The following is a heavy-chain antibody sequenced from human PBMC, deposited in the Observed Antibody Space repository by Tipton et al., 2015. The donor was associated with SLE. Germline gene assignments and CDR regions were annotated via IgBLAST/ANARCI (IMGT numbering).Heavy chain of an antibody. CDR2: INPNSGDT. CDR3: ASGKGEKPNAY. V-gene: IGHV1-2*02. D-gene: IGHD1-14*01. CDR1: GYTFTGHY. Sequence: QLVQSGAEVKKPGASVKVSCKASGYTFTGHYMHWVRQAPGQGLEWMGWINPNSGDTNYAQKFQGRVIMTRDTSITTAYMELNSLTSDDTAVYFCASGKGEKPNAYWGQGTLVTVSS. J-gene: IGHJ4*02.